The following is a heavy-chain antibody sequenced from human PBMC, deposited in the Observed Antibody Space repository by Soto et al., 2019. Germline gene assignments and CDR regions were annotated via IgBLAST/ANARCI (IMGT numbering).Heavy chain of an antibody. CDR2: ISYDGSDK. D-gene: IGHD6-19*01. V-gene: IGHV3-30*18. CDR3: LKDGNVYSSGRYAPSLDS. Sequence: QVQLAESGGGVVQPGRSLRLSCAASGFPFNSYAMHWVRQAPGKGLEWVAVISYDGSDKYYVDSVKGRFTISRDKSKNTLYLEMDSLGVGGTAVFYCLKDGNVYSSGRYAPSLDSWGQGTLVTVSS. J-gene: IGHJ4*02. CDR1: GFPFNSYA.